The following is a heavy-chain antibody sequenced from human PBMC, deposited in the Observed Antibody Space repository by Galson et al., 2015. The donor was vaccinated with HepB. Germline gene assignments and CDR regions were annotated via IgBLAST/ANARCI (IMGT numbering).Heavy chain of an antibody. V-gene: IGHV3-72*01. CDR3: ARTTVVPRYTFDI. J-gene: IGHJ3*02. CDR1: AFTFHDHY. D-gene: IGHD4-23*01. Sequence: SLRLSCAASAFTFHDHYMEWARQAQGKGLEWVGRIRNKADSYTTEYAASVKGRFIISGDDSKNSLFLQMNNPRTEDTAVYYCARTTVVPRYTFDIWGQGTMVTVSS. CDR2: IRNKADSYTT.